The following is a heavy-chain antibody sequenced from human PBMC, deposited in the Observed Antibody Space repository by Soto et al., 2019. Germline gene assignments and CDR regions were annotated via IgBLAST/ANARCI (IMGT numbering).Heavy chain of an antibody. D-gene: IGHD6-13*01. J-gene: IGHJ4*02. CDR3: ARVTFYSSSYGFDY. CDR2: IGTAGDT. CDR1: RFTFSSYD. Sequence: EVQLVESGGGLVQPGGSLRLSCAASRFTFSSYDMHWVRQATGKGLEWVSAIGTAGDTYYPGSVKGRFTISRENAKNSLYLQMNSLRAEDTAVYYGARVTFYSSSYGFDYWGQGPLVTVSS. V-gene: IGHV3-13*01.